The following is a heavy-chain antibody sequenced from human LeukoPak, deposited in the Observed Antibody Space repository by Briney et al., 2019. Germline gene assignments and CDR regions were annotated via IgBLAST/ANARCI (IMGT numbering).Heavy chain of an antibody. D-gene: IGHD3-10*01. J-gene: IGHJ3*02. V-gene: IGHV3-30*02. CDR2: IRYGGSNK. CDR1: GFTFSSYG. Sequence: PGGSLRLSCAASGFTFSSYGMHWVRQAPGKGLEWVAFIRYGGSNKYYADSVKGRFTISRDNAKNTLYLQMNSLIAEGTAVYYCARRRSGSQSGAFDIWGQGTMVTVSS. CDR3: ARRRSGSQSGAFDI.